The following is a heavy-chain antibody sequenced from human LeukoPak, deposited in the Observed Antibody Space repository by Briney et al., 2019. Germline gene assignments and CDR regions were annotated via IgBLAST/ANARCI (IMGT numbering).Heavy chain of an antibody. D-gene: IGHD2-21*02. CDR1: GFTFSSYG. CDR2: IWHDGSNK. Sequence: GGSLRLSCAASGFTFSSYGMHWVRQAPGKGLEWVAVIWHDGSNKYYADSVKGRFTISRDNSKNTLYLQMNSPRGEDTAVYYCARDYCGGDCFPFYWGQGTLVTVSS. J-gene: IGHJ4*02. V-gene: IGHV3-33*01. CDR3: ARDYCGGDCFPFY.